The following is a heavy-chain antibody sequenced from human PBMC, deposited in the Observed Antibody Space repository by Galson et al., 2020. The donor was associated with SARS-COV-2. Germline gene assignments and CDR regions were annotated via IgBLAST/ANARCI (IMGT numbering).Heavy chain of an antibody. V-gene: IGHV3-30*01. CDR1: GFTLSSYA. CDR2: ISYDGSNK. CDR3: ARGVQTQNFDY. J-gene: IGHJ4*02. Sequence: GESLKISCAASGFTLSSYAMHWVRQAPGKGLEWVAVISYDGSNKYYADSVKGRFTISRDNSKNTLYLQMNSLRAEDTAVYYCARGVQTQNFDYWGQGTLVTVSS. D-gene: IGHD3-10*01.